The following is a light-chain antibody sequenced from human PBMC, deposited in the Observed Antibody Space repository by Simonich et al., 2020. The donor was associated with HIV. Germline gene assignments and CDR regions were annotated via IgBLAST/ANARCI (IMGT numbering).Light chain of an antibody. CDR3: CSYAGSSTFV. V-gene: IGLV2-23*03. J-gene: IGLJ2*01. CDR2: EGS. Sequence: QSALTQPASVSGSPGQSITISCTGTSSDVGSYNLVSWYQQHPGKAPKLMIYEGSKRTSGASNRFSGSKSGNMASLTISGLQAEDEADYYCCSYAGSSTFVFGGGTKLTVL. CDR1: SSDVGSYNL.